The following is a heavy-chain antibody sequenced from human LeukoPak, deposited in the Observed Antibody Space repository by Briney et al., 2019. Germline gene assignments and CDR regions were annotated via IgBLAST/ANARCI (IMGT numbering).Heavy chain of an antibody. Sequence: PSETLSFTCTVSGGSISSGGYYWRWTRQHPGKGLEWIAYIDYSGSTYYNPSLKSRVTISVETSKNQFSLKLSSEPAAVPALYFCARVVNVYYYFWGGPIAGTHSWFDPWGQGTLVTVSS. J-gene: IGHJ5*02. CDR2: IDYSGST. V-gene: IGHV4-31*03. CDR1: GGSISSGGYY. D-gene: IGHD3-3*01. CDR3: ARVVNVYYYFWGGPIAGTHSWFDP.